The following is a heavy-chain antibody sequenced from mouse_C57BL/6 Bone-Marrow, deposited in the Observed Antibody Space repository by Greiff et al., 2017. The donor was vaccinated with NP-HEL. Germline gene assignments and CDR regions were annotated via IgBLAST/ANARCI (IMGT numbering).Heavy chain of an antibody. J-gene: IGHJ3*01. CDR2: INPNNGGT. D-gene: IGHD4-1*01. Sequence: EVKLQESGPELVKPGASVKIPCKASGYTFTDYNMDWVKQSHGKSLEWIGDINPNNGGTIYNQKFKGKATLTVDKSSSTAYMELRSLTAEDTAVYYCARANWDERGFAYWGQGTLVTVSA. V-gene: IGHV1-18*01. CDR3: ARANWDERGFAY. CDR1: GYTFTDYN.